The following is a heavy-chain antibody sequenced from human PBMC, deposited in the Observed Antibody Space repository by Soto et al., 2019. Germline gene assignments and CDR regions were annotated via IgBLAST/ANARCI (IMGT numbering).Heavy chain of an antibody. J-gene: IGHJ4*02. Sequence: GGSLRLSCAASGFTFSSYAMGWVRQAPGKGLEWVSSISGIGHSTYYADSVKGRFTISRDNSKNTLHLQMNSLRAEDTAVYYCAKRIMSTIGHFDSWGQGTLVTVSS. CDR1: GFTFSSYA. D-gene: IGHD1-1*01. CDR2: ISGIGHST. V-gene: IGHV3-23*01. CDR3: AKRIMSTIGHFDS.